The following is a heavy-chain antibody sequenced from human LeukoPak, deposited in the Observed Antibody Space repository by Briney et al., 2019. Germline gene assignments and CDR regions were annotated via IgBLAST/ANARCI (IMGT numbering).Heavy chain of an antibody. Sequence: SVKVSCKASGGTFSSYAISWVRQAPGQGLEWMGRIIPIFGTANYAQKFQGRVTITTDESTSTAYMELSSLRSEDTAVCYCASPTPYYDSSAYILWGQGTLVTVSS. CDR2: IIPIFGTA. CDR1: GGTFSSYA. J-gene: IGHJ4*02. D-gene: IGHD3-22*01. V-gene: IGHV1-69*05. CDR3: ASPTPYYDSSAYIL.